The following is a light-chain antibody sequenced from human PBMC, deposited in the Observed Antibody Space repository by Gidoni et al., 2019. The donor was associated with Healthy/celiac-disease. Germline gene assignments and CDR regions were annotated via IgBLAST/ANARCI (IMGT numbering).Light chain of an antibody. V-gene: IGKV3-20*01. CDR1: QSVSSSY. CDR2: GES. CDR3: QQYGSSPFT. J-gene: IGKJ3*01. Sequence: EIVLTQSPGTLSLSPGESATLSCRASQSVSSSYLAWYQQKPGQAPRLLIYGESSRATGIPDRFSGSGSGTDFTLTISRLEPEDFAVYYCQQYGSSPFTFGPGTKVDIK.